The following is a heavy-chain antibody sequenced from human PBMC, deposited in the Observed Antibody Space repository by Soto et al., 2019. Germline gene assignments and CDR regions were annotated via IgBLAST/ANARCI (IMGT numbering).Heavy chain of an antibody. CDR2: INHSGST. V-gene: IGHV4-34*01. J-gene: IGHJ5*02. CDR1: GGSFSGYY. D-gene: IGHD4-4*01. Sequence: SETLSLTCAVYGGSFSGYYWSWIRQPPGKGLEWIGEINHSGSTNYNPSLKSRVTISVDTSKNQFSLKLSSVTAADTAVYYCARTLWLQYPNWFDPWGQGTLVTVSS. CDR3: ARTLWLQYPNWFDP.